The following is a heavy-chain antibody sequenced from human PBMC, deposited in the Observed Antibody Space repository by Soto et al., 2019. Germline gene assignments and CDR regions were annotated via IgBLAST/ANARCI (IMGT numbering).Heavy chain of an antibody. CDR2: ISYDGSNK. Sequence: GGSLRLSCAASGFTFSSYGMHWVRQAPGKGLEWVAVISYDGSNKYYADSVKGRFTISRDNSKNTLYLQMNSLRAEDTAVYYCANGPQGLARGDYYFDYWGQGTLVTVSS. J-gene: IGHJ4*02. D-gene: IGHD6-19*01. CDR3: ANGPQGLARGDYYFDY. CDR1: GFTFSSYG. V-gene: IGHV3-30*18.